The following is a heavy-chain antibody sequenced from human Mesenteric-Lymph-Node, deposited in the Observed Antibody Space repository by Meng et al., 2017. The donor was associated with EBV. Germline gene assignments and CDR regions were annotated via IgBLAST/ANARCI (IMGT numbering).Heavy chain of an antibody. J-gene: IGHJ4*02. V-gene: IGHV3-11*01. Sequence: QVQVVESGGGLVKPGGSLRLGCAASGFTFSDYYMSWIRQAPGKGLEWISKISSSGNTIYYADSVEGRFTLSRDNAKKSLYLQMNSLRAEDTAVYYCAREAFSCSGGSCYLDYWGQGTLVTVS. CDR3: AREAFSCSGGSCYLDY. CDR2: ISSSGNTI. CDR1: GFTFSDYY. D-gene: IGHD2-15*01.